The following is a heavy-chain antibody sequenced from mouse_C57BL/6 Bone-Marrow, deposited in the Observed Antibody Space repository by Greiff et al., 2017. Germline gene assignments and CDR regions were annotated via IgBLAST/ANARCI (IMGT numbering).Heavy chain of an antibody. J-gene: IGHJ4*01. CDR3: ARVYYDAMDY. D-gene: IGHD2-10*02. V-gene: IGHV2-3*01. CDR2: IWGDGST. CDR1: GFTLTSYG. Sequence: VMLVESGPGLVAPSQSLSLTCTVSGFTLTSYGVSWVRQPPGKGLEWLGVIWGDGSTNYHSALISRPSIIKDNSTSQVFLKLNSLQTDDTATYYCARVYYDAMDYWGQGTAVTVPS.